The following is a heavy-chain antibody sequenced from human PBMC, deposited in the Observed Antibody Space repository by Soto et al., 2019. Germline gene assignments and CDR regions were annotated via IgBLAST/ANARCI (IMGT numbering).Heavy chain of an antibody. J-gene: IGHJ4*02. CDR1: GDSVSSGSYY. D-gene: IGHD1-7*01. CDR2: IYYSGST. Sequence: SETLSLTCTVSGDSVSSGSYYWSWFRQPPGKGLEWIGYIYYSGSTNYNPSLKSRVTISVDTSKNQFSLKLSSVTAADTAVYYCAREENWNYAYWGPGTLVTVSS. CDR3: AREENWNYAY. V-gene: IGHV4-61*01.